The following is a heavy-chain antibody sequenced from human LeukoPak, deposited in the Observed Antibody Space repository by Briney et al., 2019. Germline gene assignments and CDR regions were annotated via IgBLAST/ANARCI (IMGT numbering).Heavy chain of an antibody. CDR3: ARAYPYGVDG. V-gene: IGHV3-7*04. CDR1: GFTFSTYW. CDR2: IKKDGSEK. Sequence: GGSLRLSCAASGFTFSTYWMSWVRQAPGKGLAWVAKIKKDGSEKYYVDSVKGRFTISRDNAENSLYLQMNSLRAEHTAVYYWARAYPYGVDGWGQGTTVTASS. J-gene: IGHJ6*02.